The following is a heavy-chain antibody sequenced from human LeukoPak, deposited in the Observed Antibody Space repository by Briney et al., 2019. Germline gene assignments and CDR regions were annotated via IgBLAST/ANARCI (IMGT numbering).Heavy chain of an antibody. V-gene: IGHV4-59*01. CDR2: IYYSGST. D-gene: IGHD2-2*01. CDR1: GGSISSYY. Sequence: PSETLSLTCTVSGGSISSYYWSWIRQPPGKGLEWIGYIYYSGSTNCNPSLKSRVTISVDTSKNQFSLKLSSVTAADTAVYYCARSLGYCSSTSCVSLFDYWGQGTLVTVSS. CDR3: ARSLGYCSSTSCVSLFDY. J-gene: IGHJ4*02.